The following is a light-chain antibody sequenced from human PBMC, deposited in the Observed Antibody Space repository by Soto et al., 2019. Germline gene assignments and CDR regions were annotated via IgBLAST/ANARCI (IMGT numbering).Light chain of an antibody. J-gene: IGLJ7*01. CDR2: SNN. Sequence: QSVLTQPPSASGTPGQRVTISCSGSSSNIGSNTVNWDQQLPGTAPKLLIYSNNQRPSGVPDRFSGSKSGTSASLAISGLQYEDEADYYCAAWDDSLNGPVFGGGTQLTVL. CDR1: SSNIGSNT. CDR3: AAWDDSLNGPV. V-gene: IGLV1-44*01.